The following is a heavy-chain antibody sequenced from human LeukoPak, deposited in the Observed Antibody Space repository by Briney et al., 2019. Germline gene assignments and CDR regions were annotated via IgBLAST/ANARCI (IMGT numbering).Heavy chain of an antibody. CDR3: AHRPYYGFAY. V-gene: IGHV2-5*05. J-gene: IGHJ4*02. Sequence: SGPTLVNPSQTLTLTCTFSGFSLSTRGVGVGLIRQPPGKALEWLALIYWDDDKRYGPSLRNRLTITKDTSKNQVVLKMTNMDPVDTATYYCAHRPYYGFAYWGQGTLVTVSS. D-gene: IGHD3-10*01. CDR2: IYWDDDK. CDR1: GFSLSTRGVG.